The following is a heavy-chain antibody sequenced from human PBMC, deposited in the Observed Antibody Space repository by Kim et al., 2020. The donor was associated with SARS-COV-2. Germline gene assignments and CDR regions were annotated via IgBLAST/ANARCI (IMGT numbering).Heavy chain of an antibody. Sequence: IDYADEGKARFTISRDNAKNSLYLQMNSLRAEDTAVYYCARERSRALFDPWGQGTLVTVSS. J-gene: IGHJ5*02. CDR2: I. V-gene: IGHV3-21*01. CDR3: ARERSRALFDP.